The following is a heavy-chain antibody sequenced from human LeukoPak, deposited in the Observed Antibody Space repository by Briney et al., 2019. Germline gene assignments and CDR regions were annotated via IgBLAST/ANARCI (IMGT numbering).Heavy chain of an antibody. CDR2: IYNSGRST. D-gene: IGHD3-9*01. CDR3: ARAKITIFSLVDYYFDY. Sequence: PSETLSLTCTVSGGSISSHYWSWIRQPPGKGLEWIGYIYNSGRSTNYNPSLKSRVTISVDTPKNQFSLKLSSVTAADTAVYYCARAKITIFSLVDYYFDYWGQGTLVTVSS. J-gene: IGHJ4*02. CDR1: GGSISSHY. V-gene: IGHV4-59*11.